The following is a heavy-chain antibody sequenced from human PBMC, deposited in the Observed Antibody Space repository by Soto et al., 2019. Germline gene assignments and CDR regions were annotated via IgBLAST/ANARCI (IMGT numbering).Heavy chain of an antibody. D-gene: IGHD2-15*01. V-gene: IGHV3-30-3*01. CDR1: GFTFSSYA. CDR3: ARDPKSPYCSGGSCYYYYYGMDV. J-gene: IGHJ6*02. CDR2: ISYDGSNK. Sequence: QVQLVESGGGVVQPGRSLRLSCAASGFTFSSYAMHWVRQAPGKGLEWVAVISYDGSNKYYADSVKGRFTISRDNSKNTLYLQMNSLRAEDTAVYYCARDPKSPYCSGGSCYYYYYGMDVWGQGTTVTVSS.